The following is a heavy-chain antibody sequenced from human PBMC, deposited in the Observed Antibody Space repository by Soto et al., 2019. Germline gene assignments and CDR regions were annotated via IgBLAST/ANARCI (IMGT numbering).Heavy chain of an antibody. V-gene: IGHV3-11*01. CDR3: ARSSTFPGYYYYMDV. D-gene: IGHD3-16*01. CDR1: GFTFSDYY. CDR2: ISSSGSTI. Sequence: PGGSLRLSCAASGFTFSDYYMSWIRQAPGKGLEWVSYISSSGSTIYYADSVKGRFTISRDNAKNSLYLQMNSLRAEDTAVYYCARSSTFPGYYYYMDVWAKGTTVPVSS. J-gene: IGHJ6*03.